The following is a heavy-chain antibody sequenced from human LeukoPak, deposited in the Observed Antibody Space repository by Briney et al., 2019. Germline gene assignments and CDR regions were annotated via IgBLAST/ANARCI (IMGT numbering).Heavy chain of an antibody. CDR2: ISSGSGTK. D-gene: IGHD3-3*01. CDR1: GFTFSSHS. CDR3: TRVLSGYRFDY. J-gene: IGHJ4*02. V-gene: IGHV3-48*01. Sequence: GGSLRLSCAASGFTFSSHSMNWARQAPGKGLEWVSYISSGSGTKYYADSVQGRFTISRDNAKNSLYLQMNSLRAEDTAVYYCTRVLSGYRFDYWGQGTLVTVSS.